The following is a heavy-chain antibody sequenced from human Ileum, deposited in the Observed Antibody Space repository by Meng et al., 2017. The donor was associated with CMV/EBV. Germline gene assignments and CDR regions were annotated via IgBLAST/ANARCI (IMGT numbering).Heavy chain of an antibody. D-gene: IGHD3-22*01. J-gene: IGHJ4*02. CDR1: GYTFTTFA. V-gene: IGHV1-3*04. Sequence: VQRVQSGAEVKKPGAAVKVSCKAFGYTFTTFAMHWVRQAPGQRLEWMGWINTGNDNTKYSQKFKGRVTFTRDTSASTAYMELSSLRSEDTAVYYCAIDPSGYYYKFWGQGTLVTVSS. CDR3: AIDPSGYYYKF. CDR2: INTGNDNT.